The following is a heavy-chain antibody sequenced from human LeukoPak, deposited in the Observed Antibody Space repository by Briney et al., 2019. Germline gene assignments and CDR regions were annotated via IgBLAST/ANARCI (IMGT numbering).Heavy chain of an antibody. V-gene: IGHV4-59*01. D-gene: IGHD6-13*01. CDR2: IYYSGST. Sequence: PSETLSLTCTVSGGSISSYYWSWIRQPPGKGLEWIGYIYYSGSTNYNPSLKSRVTISVDASKNQFSLKLNSVTTADSAVYYCARAIATAGTGWFDPWGQGTLVTVSS. J-gene: IGHJ5*02. CDR1: GGSISSYY. CDR3: ARAIATAGTGWFDP.